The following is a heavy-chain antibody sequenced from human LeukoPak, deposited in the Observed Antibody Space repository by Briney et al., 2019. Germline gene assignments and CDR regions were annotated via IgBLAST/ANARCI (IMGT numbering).Heavy chain of an antibody. J-gene: IGHJ4*02. CDR3: AKISTVSSNFDY. Sequence: GGSLRLSCAASGFTFSTFAMNWVRQAPGKGLEWVSAISGSGDSTYFGDSVKGRFTISRDNSKNTLYLQMNSLRVEDTALYSCAKISTVSSNFDYWGQGTLVTVSS. V-gene: IGHV3-23*01. CDR1: GFTFSTFA. D-gene: IGHD4-17*01. CDR2: ISGSGDST.